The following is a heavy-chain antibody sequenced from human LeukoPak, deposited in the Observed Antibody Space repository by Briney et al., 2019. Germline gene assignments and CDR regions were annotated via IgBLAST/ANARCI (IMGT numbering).Heavy chain of an antibody. Sequence: SETLSLTCTVSGGSISSSSYYWSWIRQPPGKGLEWIGSIYYSGSTYYNPSLKSRVTISVDTSKNQFSLKLSSVTAADTAVYYCAREEDGTFDLWGQGTLVTVSS. D-gene: IGHD5-24*01. CDR2: IYYSGST. V-gene: IGHV4-39*07. CDR1: GGSISSSSYY. CDR3: AREEDGTFDL. J-gene: IGHJ4*02.